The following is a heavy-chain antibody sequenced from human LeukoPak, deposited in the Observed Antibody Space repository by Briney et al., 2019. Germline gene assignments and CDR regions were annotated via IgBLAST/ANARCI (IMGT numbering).Heavy chain of an antibody. CDR2: ISGSGGST. Sequence: GGSLRLSCAASGFTFSSYAMSWVRQAPGKGLEWVSAISGSGGSTYYADSVKGRFTISRDNSKNTLYLQMNSLRAEDTAVYYCAKGRAIRYFDWLPKEPDAFDIWGQGTLVTVSS. V-gene: IGHV3-23*01. CDR1: GFTFSSYA. J-gene: IGHJ3*02. D-gene: IGHD3-9*01. CDR3: AKGRAIRYFDWLPKEPDAFDI.